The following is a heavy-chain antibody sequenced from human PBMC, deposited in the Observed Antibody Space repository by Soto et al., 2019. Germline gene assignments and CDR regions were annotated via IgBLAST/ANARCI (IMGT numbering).Heavy chain of an antibody. D-gene: IGHD3-3*01. J-gene: IGHJ3*01. CDR1: GGTFSTYI. CDR2: IIPIPDIT. CDR3: ARDRITTWGDAFDL. Sequence: QVQLVQSGAEVRKPGSSVKVSCKAPGGTFSTYIISWVRQAPGQGLEWMGRIIPIPDITNYAQKFQGRVTVTADRSTSTPYMELTSLKSEDTAVSYCARDRITTWGDAFDLWGQGTMVTVSS. V-gene: IGHV1-69*08.